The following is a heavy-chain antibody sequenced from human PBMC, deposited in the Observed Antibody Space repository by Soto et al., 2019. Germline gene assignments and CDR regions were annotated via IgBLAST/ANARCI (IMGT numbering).Heavy chain of an antibody. CDR1: GFTFSNAW. V-gene: IGHV3-15*01. J-gene: IGHJ4*02. D-gene: IGHD6-19*01. Sequence: EVQLVESGGGLVKPGGSLRLSCAASGFTFSNAWMSWVRQAPGKGLEWVGRIKSKTDGGTTDYAAPVKGRFTISRDDSKNTLYLQMNSLKTEDTAVYYCTTDADRSGGRGGRVQWLVTDYWGQGTLVTVSS. CDR2: IKSKTDGGTT. CDR3: TTDADRSGGRGGRVQWLVTDY.